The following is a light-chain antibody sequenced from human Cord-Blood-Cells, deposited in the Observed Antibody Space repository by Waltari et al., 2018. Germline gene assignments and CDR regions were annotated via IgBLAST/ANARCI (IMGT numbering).Light chain of an antibody. CDR1: QDISNY. CDR3: QQDDNLPWT. J-gene: IGKJ1*01. Sequence: DIQMTQSPSSLSASVGDRVTITCQASQDISNYLNWYQQKPGKAPKLLIYDASNLERGVPSRFSGSGSGTDFTFTISSLQPEYIATYYCQQDDNLPWTFGQGTKVEIK. V-gene: IGKV1-33*01. CDR2: DAS.